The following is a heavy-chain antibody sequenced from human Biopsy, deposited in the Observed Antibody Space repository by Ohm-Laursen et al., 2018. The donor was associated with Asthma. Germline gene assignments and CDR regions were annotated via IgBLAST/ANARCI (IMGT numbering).Heavy chain of an antibody. J-gene: IGHJ6*02. V-gene: IGHV1-69*06. CDR2: ISPIFGSS. CDR3: ARPSPNRDILPYYYHMDV. CDR1: GGMFGNYA. D-gene: IGHD3-3*02. Sequence: GASVKVSCKASGGMFGNYAISWVRQAPGLGLEWMGGISPIFGSSNYAQRFQGRVTMTADIFTRTVYMELSGLRFDDTAIYYCARPSPNRDILPYYYHMDVWGQGTTVIVSS.